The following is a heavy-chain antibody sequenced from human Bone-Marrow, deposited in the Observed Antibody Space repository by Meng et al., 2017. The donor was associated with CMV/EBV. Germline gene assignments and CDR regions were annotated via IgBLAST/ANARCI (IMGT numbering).Heavy chain of an antibody. CDR3: ARPQSTGTTLGF. CDR2: INPSGGST. D-gene: IGHD1-1*01. CDR1: GYTFTSYY. J-gene: IGHJ4*02. Sequence: VKVSCKASGYTFTSYYMHWARQAPGQGLEWMGIINPSGGSTSYAQKFQGRVTMTRDTSTSTVYMELSSLRSEDTAVYYCARPQSTGTTLGFWGQGPLVTVYS. V-gene: IGHV1-46*01.